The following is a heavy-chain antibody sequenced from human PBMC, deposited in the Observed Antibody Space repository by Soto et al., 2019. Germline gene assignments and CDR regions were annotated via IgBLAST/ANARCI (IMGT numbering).Heavy chain of an antibody. CDR3: ARVRDLRGPRTGGLGDYYGMDV. V-gene: IGHV1-8*01. CDR2: MNPNSGNT. CDR1: GYTFTSYD. J-gene: IGHJ6*02. Sequence: GASVKVSCKASGYTFTSYDINWVRQATGQGLEWMGWMNPNSGNTGYAQKFQGRVTMTRNTSISTAYMELSSLRSEDTAVYYCARVRDLRGPRTGGLGDYYGMDVWGQGTTVTVSS. D-gene: IGHD4-17*01.